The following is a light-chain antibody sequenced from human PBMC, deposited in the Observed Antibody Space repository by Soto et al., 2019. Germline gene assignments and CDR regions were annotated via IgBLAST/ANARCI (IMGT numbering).Light chain of an antibody. CDR3: SSYRSSSTYV. V-gene: IGLV2-14*01. CDR1: SSDVGTYNL. J-gene: IGLJ1*01. CDR2: EVS. Sequence: QSALTQPASVSGSPGQSITISCTGTSSDVGTYNLVSWYQQHPGKAPKLMIYEVSNRPSGVSNRFSGSKSGNTASLTISGLQADDEADYYCSSYRSSSTYVFGTGTKLTVL.